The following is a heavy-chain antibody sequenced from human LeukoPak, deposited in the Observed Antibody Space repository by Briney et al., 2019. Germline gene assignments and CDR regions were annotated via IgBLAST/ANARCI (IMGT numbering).Heavy chain of an antibody. J-gene: IGHJ4*02. V-gene: IGHV4-34*01. Sequence: SETLSLTCAVYGGSFSGYYWSWTRQPPGKGLEWIGEINHSGSTNYNPSLKSRVTISVDTSKNQFSLKLSSVTAADTAVYYCARAYSDYVSFDYWGQGTLVTVSS. CDR3: ARAYSDYVSFDY. D-gene: IGHD3-10*02. CDR1: GGSFSGYY. CDR2: INHSGST.